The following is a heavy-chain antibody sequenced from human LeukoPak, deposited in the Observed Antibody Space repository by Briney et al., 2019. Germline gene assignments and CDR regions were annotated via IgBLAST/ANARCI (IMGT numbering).Heavy chain of an antibody. D-gene: IGHD3-9*01. Sequence: GGSLRLSCAASGFTFSSYAMNWVRQAPGKGLEWVSAISGSGGSTYYADSVKGRFATSRDNSKNTLYLQMNSLGAEDTAVYYCAKALNYDILTGYYLGGTDVWGQGTTVTVSS. J-gene: IGHJ6*02. CDR3: AKALNYDILTGYYLGGTDV. CDR2: ISGSGGST. CDR1: GFTFSSYA. V-gene: IGHV3-23*01.